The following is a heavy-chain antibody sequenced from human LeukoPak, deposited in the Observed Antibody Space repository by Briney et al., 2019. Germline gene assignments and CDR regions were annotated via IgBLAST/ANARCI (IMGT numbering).Heavy chain of an antibody. CDR1: GYTFTGYY. V-gene: IGHV1-2*02. D-gene: IGHD4-17*01. CDR3: AREGGDITRLDAFDI. J-gene: IGHJ3*02. CDR2: INPNSGGT. Sequence: ASVKVSCKASGYTFTGYYMHWVRQAPGQGLEWMGWINPNSGGTNYAQKFQGRVTMTRDAPISTAYMELSRLRSDDTAVYYCAREGGDITRLDAFDIWGQGTMVTVSS.